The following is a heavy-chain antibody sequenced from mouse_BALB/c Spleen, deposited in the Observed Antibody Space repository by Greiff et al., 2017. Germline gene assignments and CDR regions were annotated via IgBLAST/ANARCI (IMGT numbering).Heavy chain of an antibody. J-gene: IGHJ3*01. V-gene: IGHV1-82*01. CDR1: GYAFSSSW. Sequence: QVQLQQSGPELVKPGASVKISCKASGYAFSSSWMNWVKQRPGQGLEWIGRIYPGDGDTNYNGKFKGKATLTADKSSSTAYMQLSSLTSVDSAVYVCARLGDYDGAYWGQGTLVTVSA. CDR3: ARLGDYDGAY. CDR2: IYPGDGDT. D-gene: IGHD2-4*01.